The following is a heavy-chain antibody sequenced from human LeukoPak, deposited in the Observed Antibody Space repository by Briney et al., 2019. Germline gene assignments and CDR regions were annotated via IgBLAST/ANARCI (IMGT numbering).Heavy chain of an antibody. Sequence: GGSLRLSCAASGFTVSSNYMSWVRQAPGKGLEWVSVIYSGGSTYYADSVKGRFTISRDNSKNTLYLQMNSLRAEDTAVYYCAREVEYYYDSSGLSSYYYYMDVWGKGTTVTVSS. J-gene: IGHJ6*03. D-gene: IGHD3-22*01. V-gene: IGHV3-53*01. CDR2: IYSGGST. CDR3: AREVEYYYDSSGLSSYYYYMDV. CDR1: GFTVSSNY.